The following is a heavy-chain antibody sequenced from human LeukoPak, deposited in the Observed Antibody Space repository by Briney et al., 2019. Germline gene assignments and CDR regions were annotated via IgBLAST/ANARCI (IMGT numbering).Heavy chain of an antibody. CDR1: GYRFTNYW. J-gene: IGHJ4*03. CDR3: ARGGSGWYFDY. Sequence: GESLKISCKGSGYRFTNYWIGWVRQMPGKGLEYMGIIYTVDSDTKYSPSFQGQVTISVDKSINTAYLQWTSLKASDTAMYYCARGGSGWYFDYWGHGSLVTVSS. CDR2: IYTVDSDT. V-gene: IGHV5-51*01. D-gene: IGHD6-19*01.